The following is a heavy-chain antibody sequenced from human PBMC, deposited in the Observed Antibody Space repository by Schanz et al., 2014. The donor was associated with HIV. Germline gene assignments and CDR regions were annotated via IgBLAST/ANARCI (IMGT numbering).Heavy chain of an antibody. D-gene: IGHD3-3*01. V-gene: IGHV3-15*01. Sequence: VQLVQSGGGLVKPGGSLRISCAASGFTFRHAWMSWVRQAPGKGREWVGLIKSKTDGETTDYAAPVKGRFTISRDDSKTTLFLQMNSLKSEDTAVYYCTTRRVLGVNLDVWGQGTTVTVSS. CDR2: IKSKTDGETT. CDR1: GFTFRHAW. J-gene: IGHJ6*02. CDR3: TTRRVLGVNLDV.